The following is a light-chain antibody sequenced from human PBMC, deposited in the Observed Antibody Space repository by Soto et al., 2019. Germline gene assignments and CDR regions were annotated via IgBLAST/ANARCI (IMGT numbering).Light chain of an antibody. CDR3: QQYDNWPPHT. Sequence: EIVMTQSPATLSVSPGERATLSCRDSQSVRSNLAWYQQKPGQPPRLLIFGASTRATGVPARFSGNGTGTDFTLTISSLQSEDFAVYYCQQYDNWPPHTFGQGTKLEMK. CDR1: QSVRSN. V-gene: IGKV3-15*01. J-gene: IGKJ2*01. CDR2: GAS.